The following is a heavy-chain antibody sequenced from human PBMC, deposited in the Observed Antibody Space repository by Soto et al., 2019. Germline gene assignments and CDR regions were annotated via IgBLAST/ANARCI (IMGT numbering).Heavy chain of an antibody. CDR3: ARGGVAPNP. Sequence: SETLSLTCFVSGYFIGAGGYYWSWIRHHPGKGLEWIGSFYSSGSIIYNPSLRSRVTISVDTSTNQFSLRLTSVTAADTAVYYCARGGVAPNPWGQGTLVTV. D-gene: IGHD5-12*01. CDR2: FYSSGSI. CDR1: GYFIGAGGYY. V-gene: IGHV4-61*08. J-gene: IGHJ5*02.